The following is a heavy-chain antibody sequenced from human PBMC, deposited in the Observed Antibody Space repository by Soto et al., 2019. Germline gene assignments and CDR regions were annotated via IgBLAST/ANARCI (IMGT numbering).Heavy chain of an antibody. CDR2: ISDNGREI. Sequence: QVQLVESGGGVVQSGRSLRLSCAASGFIFRSYGMHWVRQAPGKGLEWLSFISDNGREIHYGDSVKGRFTISRDNSKNTLCVQMNSLGPEVTSVYYLAKDRAPRQWMHFYSCGQGTLVTVSS. D-gene: IGHD6-6*01. CDR1: GFIFRSYG. V-gene: IGHV3-30*18. CDR3: AKDRAPRQWMHFYS. J-gene: IGHJ4*02.